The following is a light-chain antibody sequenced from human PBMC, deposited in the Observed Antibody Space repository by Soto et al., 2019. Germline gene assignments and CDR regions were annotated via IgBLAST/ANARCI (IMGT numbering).Light chain of an antibody. CDR2: AAF. V-gene: IGKV1-39*01. CDR1: QSISSY. CDR3: QQSYSTPFT. J-gene: IGKJ3*01. Sequence: DIQMTQSPSSLSASVGDRVTITCRASQSISSYLNWYQQKPGKAPKLLIYAAFSLQSGVPSRFSGSGTGANFTLNISKLQTEEFANYYCQQSYSTPFTFGPGTKVDIK.